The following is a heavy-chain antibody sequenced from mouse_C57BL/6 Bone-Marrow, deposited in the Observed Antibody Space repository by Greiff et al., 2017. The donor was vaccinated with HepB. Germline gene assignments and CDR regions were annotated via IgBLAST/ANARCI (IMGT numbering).Heavy chain of an antibody. Sequence: EVKLVESGGGLVQPGGSMKLSCAASGFTFSDSWMDWVRQSPEKGLEWVGEIRHKANNHTTYYAESVKGSFTISRDDSKSSVYLQMNTLRAEDTGIYYCTRSGPGGYFDFGGTGNTVTVSS. CDR3: TRSGPGGYFDF. V-gene: IGHV6-6*01. D-gene: IGHD1-1*02. J-gene: IGHJ1*03. CDR2: IRHKANNHTT. CDR1: GFTFSDSW.